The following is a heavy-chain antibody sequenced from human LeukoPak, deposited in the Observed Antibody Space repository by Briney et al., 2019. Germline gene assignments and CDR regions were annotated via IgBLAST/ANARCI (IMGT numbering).Heavy chain of an antibody. CDR3: AKDDDWGRYKH. J-gene: IGHJ1*01. Sequence: GGSLRLSCAASGFTFSSNGMNWVRQAPGKGLEWVSGISPSGGITYYTDSVKGRFTISRDNSKNTQSLQMSNLRAEDTAVYYCAKDDDWGRYKHWGQGTLVTVSS. CDR1: GFTFSSNG. CDR2: ISPSGGIT. D-gene: IGHD3-16*01. V-gene: IGHV3-23*01.